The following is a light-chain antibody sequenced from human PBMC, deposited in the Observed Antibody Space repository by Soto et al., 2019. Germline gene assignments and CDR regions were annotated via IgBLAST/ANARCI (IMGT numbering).Light chain of an antibody. Sequence: EIVMTQSPATLSVSPGERATLSCRASQSVSINLAWFQQKPGQAPRLLIYGASNRATGIPDRFSGSGSGTDFTLTISRLEPEDFAVYYCQQYGSSPRTFGQGTKEDIK. J-gene: IGKJ1*01. V-gene: IGKV3-20*01. CDR3: QQYGSSPRT. CDR1: QSVSIN. CDR2: GAS.